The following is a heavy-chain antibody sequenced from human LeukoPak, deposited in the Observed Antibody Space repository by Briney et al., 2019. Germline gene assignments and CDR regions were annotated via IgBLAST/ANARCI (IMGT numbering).Heavy chain of an antibody. CDR2: IYSGGST. CDR1: GVTVSSNY. J-gene: IGHJ4*02. Sequence: GGSLRLSCAASGVTVSSNYMSWIRQAPGQGLEWVSVIYSGGSTHYADSVKGRFTISRDKSKNTMYLQMNSLRAEDTAVYYCGREEFNSGSYLYDYWGKGSLVSVS. V-gene: IGHV3-53*01. CDR3: GREEFNSGSYLYDY. D-gene: IGHD1-26*01.